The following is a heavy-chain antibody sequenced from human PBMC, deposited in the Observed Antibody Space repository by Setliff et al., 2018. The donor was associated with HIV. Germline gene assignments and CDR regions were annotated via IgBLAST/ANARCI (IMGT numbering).Heavy chain of an antibody. D-gene: IGHD3-22*01. CDR1: EFTFSSYA. CDR2: ISVSGGST. J-gene: IGHJ4*02. CDR3: AKDVYVAKYYYGSSGYSGSYYFDY. Sequence: PGGSLRLSCAASEFTFSSYAMSWVRQAPGKGLEWVSSISVSGGSTYYADSVKGRFTISRDNSKNTLSLQMNSLRAEDTAVYYCAKDVYVAKYYYGSSGYSGSYYFDYWGQGTLVTVSS. V-gene: IGHV3-23*01.